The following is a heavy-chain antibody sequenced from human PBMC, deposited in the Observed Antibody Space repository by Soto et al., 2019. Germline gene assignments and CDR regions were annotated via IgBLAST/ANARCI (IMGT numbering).Heavy chain of an antibody. V-gene: IGHV5-10-1*01. CDR1: ANNFTTFW. Sequence: PGESLKISCKGHANNFTTFWINWVRQMPGRGLKWVGRIDPEDSHTNYNPSLRGHVSISVEKSISTAFLEWGSLKASDTAMYYCATSMXLSGWGPGTLVTVSS. J-gene: IGHJ4*02. D-gene: IGHD2-21*01. CDR3: ATSMXLSG. CDR2: IDPEDSHT.